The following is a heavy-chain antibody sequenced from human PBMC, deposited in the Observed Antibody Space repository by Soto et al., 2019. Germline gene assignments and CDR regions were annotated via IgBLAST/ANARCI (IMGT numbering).Heavy chain of an antibody. Sequence: GASVKVSCKASGGTFSSYTISWVRQAPGQGLEWMGIIIPSGGRASYAQKFQGRVTMTRDTSTSTAYMELSSLRSEDTAVYYCARAYCGGDCYYYYGMDVWGQGTTVTVSS. CDR1: GGTFSSYT. V-gene: IGHV1-46*01. CDR2: IIPSGGRA. CDR3: ARAYCGGDCYYYYGMDV. D-gene: IGHD2-21*02. J-gene: IGHJ6*02.